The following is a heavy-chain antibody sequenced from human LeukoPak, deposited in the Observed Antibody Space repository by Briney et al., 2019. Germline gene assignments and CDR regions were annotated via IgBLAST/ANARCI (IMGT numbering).Heavy chain of an antibody. J-gene: IGHJ4*02. CDR3: ARSFYDTLIGYYQYFDY. D-gene: IGHD3-9*01. CDR2: IYRDGSS. Sequence: GGSLRLSCAASGFTFSSYAMSWVRQAPGKGLEWVSVIYRDGSSYYAESVKGRFTISRDNSKNTLYIQMNSLRAEDTAVYYCARSFYDTLIGYYQYFDYWGQGTLVTVSS. V-gene: IGHV3-66*01. CDR1: GFTFSSYA.